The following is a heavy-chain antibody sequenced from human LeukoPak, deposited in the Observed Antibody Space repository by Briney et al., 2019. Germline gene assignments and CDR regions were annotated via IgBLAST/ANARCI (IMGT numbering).Heavy chain of an antibody. CDR3: ARGIGSGSYRLYYGMDV. CDR1: GYTFTSYD. D-gene: IGHD3-10*01. V-gene: IGHV1-8*01. J-gene: IGHJ6*02. CDR2: MNPNSGNT. Sequence: ASVKVSCKASGYTFTSYDINWVRQATGQGLEWMGWMNPNSGNTGYAQKFQGRVTMTRNTSISTAYMELSSLRSEDTAVYYCARGIGSGSYRLYYGMDVWGQGTTVTVSS.